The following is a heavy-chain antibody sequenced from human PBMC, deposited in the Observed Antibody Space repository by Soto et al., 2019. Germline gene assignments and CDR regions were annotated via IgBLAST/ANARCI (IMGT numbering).Heavy chain of an antibody. D-gene: IGHD2-2*01. CDR2: INTDGGIT. V-gene: IGHV3-74*01. CDR3: TREAGYCRRTSCYRRAFDS. CDR1: GFTFSSHW. J-gene: IGHJ3*02. Sequence: EVQLVESGGDLVQPGGSLRLSCAASGFTFSSHWMHWVRRVPGKGLVWVSHINTDGGITGYADSVKGRFTISRDNAKNTLYQQMNGLRVEDTSVYYCTREAGYCRRTSCYRRAFDSWGQGTMVTVSS.